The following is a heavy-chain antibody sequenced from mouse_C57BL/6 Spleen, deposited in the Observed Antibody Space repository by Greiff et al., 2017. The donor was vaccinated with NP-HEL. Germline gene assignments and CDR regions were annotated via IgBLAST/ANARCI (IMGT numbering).Heavy chain of an antibody. CDR3: ARDYGSSYGY. CDR2: ISYDGSN. V-gene: IGHV3-6*01. D-gene: IGHD1-1*01. Sequence: EVQLKESGPGLVKPSQSLSLTCSVTGYSITSGYYWNWIRQFPGNKLEWMGYISYDGSNNYNPSLKNRISITRDTSKNQFFLKLNSVTTEDTATYYCARDYGSSYGYWGQGTTLTVSS. CDR1: GYSITSGYY. J-gene: IGHJ2*01.